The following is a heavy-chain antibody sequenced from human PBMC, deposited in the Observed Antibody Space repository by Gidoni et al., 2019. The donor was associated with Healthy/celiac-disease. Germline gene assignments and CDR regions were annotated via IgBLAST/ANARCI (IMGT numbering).Heavy chain of an antibody. J-gene: IGHJ4*02. CDR2: IRSSSSYI. V-gene: IGHV3-21*01. D-gene: IGHD1-26*01. CDR1: GFTFSSYS. CDR3: ASLSGRE. Sequence: EMQLVESGGGLVKPGGSLRLFCSAYGFTFSSYSMNWVRQAPRKGLAWVSSIRSSSSYIYYADSVKGRFTISRDNAKNSLYLQMNSLRAEDTAVYYCASLSGREWGQGTLVTVSS.